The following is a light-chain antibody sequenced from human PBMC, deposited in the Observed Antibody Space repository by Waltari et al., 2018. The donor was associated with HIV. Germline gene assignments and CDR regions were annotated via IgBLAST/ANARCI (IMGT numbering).Light chain of an antibody. CDR2: EDS. CDR1: ALPKRY. J-gene: IGLJ3*02. V-gene: IGLV3-10*01. CDR3: YSRDSSGNSWV. Sequence: SYELTQPPSVSVSPGQTARITCSGDALPKRYAYWYQQKSGQAPVLVIYEDSKRPSGIPERFSGSSLGTMDTLTISGAQVEDEADYYCYSRDSSGNSWVFGGGTKLTVL.